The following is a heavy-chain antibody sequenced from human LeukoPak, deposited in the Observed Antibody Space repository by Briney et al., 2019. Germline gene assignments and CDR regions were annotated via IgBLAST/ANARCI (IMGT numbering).Heavy chain of an antibody. V-gene: IGHV1-46*01. CDR3: ARSGSYYVHRPNAFDI. CDR1: GYTFTSYY. CDR2: INPSGGST. D-gene: IGHD1-26*01. Sequence: GASVKVSCKASGYTFTSYYMHWARQAPGQGLEWMGIINPSGGSTSYAQKFQGRVTMTRDTSTSTVYMELRSLRSDDTAVYYCARSGSYYVHRPNAFDIWGQGTMVTVSS. J-gene: IGHJ3*02.